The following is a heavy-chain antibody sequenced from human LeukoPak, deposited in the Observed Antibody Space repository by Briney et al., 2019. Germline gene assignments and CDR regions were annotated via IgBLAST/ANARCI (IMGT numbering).Heavy chain of an antibody. CDR1: GYTFTGYY. CDR2: INPNSGGT. CDR3: ARSVVAGSGNFDY. V-gene: IGHV1-2*02. Sequence: AAVKVSCKASGYTFTGYYRHCVRHAPGQRLKRMGWINPNSGGTKTAQTFQGRVTMTRDTSISTAYMELSRLRSDDTAVYFCARSVVAGSGNFDYWGQGTLVTVSS. D-gene: IGHD6-19*01. J-gene: IGHJ4*02.